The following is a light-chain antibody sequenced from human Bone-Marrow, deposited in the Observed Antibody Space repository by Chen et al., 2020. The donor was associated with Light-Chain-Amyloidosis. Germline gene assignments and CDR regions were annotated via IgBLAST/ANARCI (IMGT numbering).Light chain of an antibody. J-gene: IGKJ2*03. CDR1: QTITSY. Sequence: ELVLPQSPATLSLSPGERATLSCRASQTITSYLAWYQHKPGQPPRLHMYDASNRATGIPARFSGSRSGTDFTLTISSMEPEDLASYYCQQSRSWPGGFEHGTKLES. V-gene: IGKV3-11*01. CDR2: DAS. CDR3: QQSRSWPGG.